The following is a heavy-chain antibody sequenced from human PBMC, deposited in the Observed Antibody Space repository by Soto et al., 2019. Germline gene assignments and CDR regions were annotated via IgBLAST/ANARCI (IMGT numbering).Heavy chain of an antibody. D-gene: IGHD6-6*01. CDR1: GGSITGSGFH. CDR2: IYYSGTA. J-gene: IGHJ4*02. V-gene: IGHV4-39*01. CDR3: ARRVGAARPFDY. Sequence: SETLSLTCTVSGGSITGSGFHWAWIRQPPGKGLEWIGSIYYSGTANYSPSLKSRLAINVDTSKNQFSLRLSSVTAADTAVYYCARRVGAARPFDYWGQGTLVTVS.